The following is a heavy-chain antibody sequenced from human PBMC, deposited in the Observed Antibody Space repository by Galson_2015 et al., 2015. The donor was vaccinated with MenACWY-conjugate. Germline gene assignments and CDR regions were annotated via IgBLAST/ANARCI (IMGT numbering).Heavy chain of an antibody. CDR1: GFTFGSSW. D-gene: IGHD1-26*01. V-gene: IGHV3-74*01. Sequence: SLRLSCAASGFTFGSSWMHWVRHAPGKGLLWVSRINTDGDKTTYADSVKGRFTISRDNAKNTLYLQMDSLRAEDTAVYYCARDRRGTYYVPDNWFDPWGQGTLVVVSS. CDR2: INTDGDKT. CDR3: ARDRRGTYYVPDNWFDP. J-gene: IGHJ5*02.